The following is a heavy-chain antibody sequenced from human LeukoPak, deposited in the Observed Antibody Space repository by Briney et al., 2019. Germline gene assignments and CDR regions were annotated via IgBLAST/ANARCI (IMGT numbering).Heavy chain of an antibody. CDR2: ITSTSSGI. Sequence: GGSLRLSCAASGFTFSSYTMTWVRQARGKGLEWVSYITSTSSGIFYADSVKGRFTISRDNAKNSLYLQMNSLRAEDTAVYYCARVAGGSGFNDYWGQGTLVTVSS. CDR3: ARVAGGSGFNDY. D-gene: IGHD3-22*01. J-gene: IGHJ4*02. CDR1: GFTFSSYT. V-gene: IGHV3-48*04.